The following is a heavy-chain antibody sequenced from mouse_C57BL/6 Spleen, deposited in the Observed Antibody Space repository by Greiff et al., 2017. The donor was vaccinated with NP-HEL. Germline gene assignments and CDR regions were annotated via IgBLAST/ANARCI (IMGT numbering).Heavy chain of an antibody. J-gene: IGHJ3*01. CDR1: GFTFSSYT. V-gene: IGHV5-9*01. Sequence: EVNVVESGGGLVKPGGSLKLSCAASGFTFSSYTMSWVRQTPEKRLAWVATISGGGGNTYYPDSVKGRFTISRDNAKNTLYLQMSSLRSEDTALYYCASPDYYGSPFAYWGQGTLVTVSA. CDR2: ISGGGGNT. CDR3: ASPDYYGSPFAY. D-gene: IGHD1-1*01.